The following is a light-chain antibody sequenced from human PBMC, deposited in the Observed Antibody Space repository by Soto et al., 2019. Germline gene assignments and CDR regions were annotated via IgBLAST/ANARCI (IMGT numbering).Light chain of an antibody. CDR2: AAS. Sequence: DIQMTQSPSSLSASVGDTVTITCRASQGISNYLAWYQQKPGQVPNLLIYAASTLQSGVPPRFSGSGSGTDFTLTISSLRPEDVATYYCQKYNNAPRTFVQGTKVEI. CDR3: QKYNNAPRT. V-gene: IGKV1-27*01. CDR1: QGISNY. J-gene: IGKJ1*01.